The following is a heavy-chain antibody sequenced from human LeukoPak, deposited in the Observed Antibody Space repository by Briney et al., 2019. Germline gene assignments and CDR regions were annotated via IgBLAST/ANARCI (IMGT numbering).Heavy chain of an antibody. CDR3: ARVNRLSSSSVVTFDY. Sequence: GSLRLSCAASGFTFSDYYMSWIRQAPGKGLEWVSYISSSGSTIYYADSVKGRFTISRDNAKNSLYLQMNSLRAEDTAVYYCARVNRLSSSSVVTFDYWGQGTLVTVSS. D-gene: IGHD6-6*01. CDR2: ISSSGSTI. V-gene: IGHV3-11*04. J-gene: IGHJ4*02. CDR1: GFTFSDYY.